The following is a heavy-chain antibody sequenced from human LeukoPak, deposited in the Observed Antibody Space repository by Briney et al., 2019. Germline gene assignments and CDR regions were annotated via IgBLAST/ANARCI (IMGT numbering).Heavy chain of an antibody. Sequence: ASVKVSCKASGYTFTGHYMHWVRQAPGQGLEWMGWIDAKSGGTKYAQRFQGRVTMTRDTSINTGYMELSSLTSDDTAVYYCAGWRGYSSGWSGPFDDWGQGTLVTVSS. CDR2: IDAKSGGT. V-gene: IGHV1-2*02. CDR3: AGWRGYSSGWSGPFDD. J-gene: IGHJ4*02. D-gene: IGHD6-13*01. CDR1: GYTFTGHY.